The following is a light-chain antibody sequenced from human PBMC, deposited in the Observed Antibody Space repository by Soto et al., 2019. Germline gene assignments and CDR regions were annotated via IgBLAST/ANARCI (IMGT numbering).Light chain of an antibody. CDR1: QNIGRN. CDR3: QQYSNWPPYT. V-gene: IGKV3-15*01. J-gene: IGKJ2*01. Sequence: EIMMTQSPATLSVSPGERATLSCRASQNIGRNLAWYQQKPGQAPRLLIYGASTRATGLPARFSGSGSGTEFTLTVSSLQSEDFAVYFCQQYSNWPPYTFGQGTKVDI. CDR2: GAS.